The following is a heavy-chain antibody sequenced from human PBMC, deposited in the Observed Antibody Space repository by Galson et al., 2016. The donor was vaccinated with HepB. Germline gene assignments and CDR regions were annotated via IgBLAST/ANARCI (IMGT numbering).Heavy chain of an antibody. CDR1: GFTFRAYG. Sequence: SLRLSCAASGFTFRAYGVHWVRQAAGKGLEWVAFISYDGSHTYSAESVEGRFTISRGNSENTLYLQMNSLRPEDTALYYCAKDATAYCRGYCPTPFDYWGQGTLVTVSS. D-gene: IGHD2-21*01. CDR2: ISYDGSHT. V-gene: IGHV3-30*18. J-gene: IGHJ4*02. CDR3: AKDATAYCRGYCPTPFDY.